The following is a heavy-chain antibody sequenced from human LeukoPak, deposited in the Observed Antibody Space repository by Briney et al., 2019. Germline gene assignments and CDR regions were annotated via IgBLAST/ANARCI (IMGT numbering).Heavy chain of an antibody. D-gene: IGHD4-23*01. J-gene: IGHJ4*02. CDR3: ARGRPHGNDY. V-gene: IGHV3-74*01. CDR1: GFTFSSYW. CDR2: IASDGSST. Sequence: GGSLRLSCAASGFTFSSYWVNWVRQAPGKGLVWVSRIASDGSSTTYADSVKGRFSISRDNAKNTLYLQMNSLRVEDTAVYYCARGRPHGNDYWGQGTLVTVSS.